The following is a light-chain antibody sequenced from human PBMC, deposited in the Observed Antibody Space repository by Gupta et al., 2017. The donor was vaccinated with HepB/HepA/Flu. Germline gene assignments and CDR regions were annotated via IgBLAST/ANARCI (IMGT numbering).Light chain of an antibody. CDR1: QGISNY. V-gene: IGKV1-27*01. CDR2: AAS. J-gene: IGKJ4*01. CDR3: QKYNSDPPIT. Sequence: DIQMTQSPSSLSASVGDRVTITCRASQGISNYLAWYQQKPGKVPKLLIYAASTLQAGVTSRFSGSGCGKDLTLTNSSRQPEDVASYYCQKYNSDPPITFGGGTKVEIK.